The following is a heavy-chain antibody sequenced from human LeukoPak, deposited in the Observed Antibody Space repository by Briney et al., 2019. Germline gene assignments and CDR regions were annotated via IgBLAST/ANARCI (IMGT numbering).Heavy chain of an antibody. J-gene: IGHJ5*02. CDR2: IYHSGST. Sequence: SQTLSLXCAVSGYSISSGYYWGWIQQPPGKGLEWIGSIYHSGSTYYNPSLKSRVTISVDTSKNQFSLKLSSVTAADTAVYYCARLSTWFDPWGQGTLVTVSS. CDR1: GYSISSGYY. CDR3: ARLSTWFDP. V-gene: IGHV4-38-2*01.